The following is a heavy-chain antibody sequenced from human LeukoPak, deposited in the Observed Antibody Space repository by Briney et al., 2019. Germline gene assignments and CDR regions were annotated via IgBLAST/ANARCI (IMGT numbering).Heavy chain of an antibody. CDR2: ISDSGGST. D-gene: IGHD3-10*01. Sequence: PGGSLRLSCAASGFTFSSYAMSWVRQAPGKGLECVSSISDSGGSTYYADSVKGRFTISRDNSKNTLYLQMGSLRAEDMAVYYCAKGRIYGSGSPFDCWGQGTLVTVSS. V-gene: IGHV3-23*01. J-gene: IGHJ4*02. CDR1: GFTFSSYA. CDR3: AKGRIYGSGSPFDC.